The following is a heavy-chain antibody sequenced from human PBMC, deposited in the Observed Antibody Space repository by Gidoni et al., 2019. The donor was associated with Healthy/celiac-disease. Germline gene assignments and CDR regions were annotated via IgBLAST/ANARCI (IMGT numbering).Heavy chain of an antibody. V-gene: IGHV3-23*01. D-gene: IGHD3-3*01. CDR3: ARDGDVSPDSFDF. CDR2: SSGSGGST. Sequence: EVQLLESGGGLVQPGGSLRLSCAASGFTFSSYAMSWVRQAPGKGLEWVSASSGSGGSTYYADSVKGRFTISRDNSKNTLYLQMNSLRAEDTAVYYCARDGDVSPDSFDFWGQGTMVTVSS. CDR1: GFTFSSYA. J-gene: IGHJ3*01.